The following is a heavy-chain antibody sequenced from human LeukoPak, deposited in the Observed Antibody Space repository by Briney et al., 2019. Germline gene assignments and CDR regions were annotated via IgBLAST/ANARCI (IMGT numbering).Heavy chain of an antibody. V-gene: IGHV5-51*01. CDR1: GYSLTNYW. J-gene: IGHJ3*02. CDR2: IYPGDSDT. D-gene: IGHD3-10*01. CDR3: ARKMGGSGSFDAFDI. Sequence: GESLKISCKGSGYSLTNYWIAWVRQMPGKGLECMGIIYPGDSDTRYSPSFQGQVTISADKSISTAYLQWSSLKASDTAMYYCARKMGGSGSFDAFDIWGQGTMVTVSS.